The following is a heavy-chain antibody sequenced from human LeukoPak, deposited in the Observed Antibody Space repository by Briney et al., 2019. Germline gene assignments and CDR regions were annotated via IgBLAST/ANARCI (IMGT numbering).Heavy chain of an antibody. J-gene: IGHJ4*02. V-gene: IGHV3-30*03. D-gene: IGHD4-17*01. Sequence: GGSLRLSCAASGFTFSSYGMHWVRQAPGKGLEWVAVLSFDETNKYYEDSVKGRFTISRDNGKKLVHLQLNSLRAEDTAVYFCARIPHPDYADAQWGQGTLVIVSS. CDR3: ARIPHPDYADAQ. CDR2: LSFDETNK. CDR1: GFTFSSYG.